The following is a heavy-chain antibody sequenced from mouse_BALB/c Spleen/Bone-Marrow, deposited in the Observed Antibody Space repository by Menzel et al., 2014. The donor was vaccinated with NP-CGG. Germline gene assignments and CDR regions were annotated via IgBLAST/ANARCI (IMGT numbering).Heavy chain of an antibody. D-gene: IGHD1-1*02. J-gene: IGHJ3*01. CDR1: GFSLTSYG. Sequence: VKLMESGPGLVAPSQSLSITCTVSGFSLTSYGVHWVRQPPGKGLEWLGVIWVGGSTNYNSALMSRLSISKDNSKSQVFLKMNSLQTDDTAMYYCARGYGSAWFAYWGQGTLVTVSA. CDR2: IWVGGST. CDR3: ARGYGSAWFAY. V-gene: IGHV2-9*02.